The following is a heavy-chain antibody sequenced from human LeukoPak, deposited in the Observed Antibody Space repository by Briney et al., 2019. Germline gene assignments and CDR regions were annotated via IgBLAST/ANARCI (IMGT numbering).Heavy chain of an antibody. CDR2: IYYSGST. J-gene: IGHJ4*02. Sequence: SETLSLTCTVSGGSISSYYWSWIRQPPGKGLEWIGYIYYSGSTNYNPSLKSQVTISVDTSKNQFSLKLSPVTAADTAVYYCARGQHGVAAAPFDYWGQGTLVTVSS. D-gene: IGHD6-13*01. CDR1: GGSISSYY. CDR3: ARGQHGVAAAPFDY. V-gene: IGHV4-59*01.